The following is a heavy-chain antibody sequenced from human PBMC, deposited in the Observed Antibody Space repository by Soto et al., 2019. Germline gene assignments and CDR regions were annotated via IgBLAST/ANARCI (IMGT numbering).Heavy chain of an antibody. CDR1: GGSISSSSYY. J-gene: IGHJ6*02. V-gene: IGHV4-39*07. D-gene: IGHD2-21*02. CDR2: IYYSGST. Sequence: SETVSLTCTVSGGSISSSSYYWGWIRQPPGKGLEWIGSIYYSGSTYYNPSLKSRVTISVDTSKNQFSLKLNSVTAADTAVYYCARDLWGYCGTDCYPLDVWGQGTTVT. CDR3: ARDLWGYCGTDCYPLDV.